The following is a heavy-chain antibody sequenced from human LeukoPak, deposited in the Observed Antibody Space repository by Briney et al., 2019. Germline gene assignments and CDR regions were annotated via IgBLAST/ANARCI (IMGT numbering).Heavy chain of an antibody. V-gene: IGHV4-61*01. Sequence: PSETLSLTCTVSGVSVSSGSYFWTWIRQPPGRGLEWIGYVHYSGSTNHNPSLKSRVTISIDTSKNQFSLDLTSVTAADTAVYYCARGLFSGSFFDYWGQGTLVTVSS. CDR2: VHYSGST. J-gene: IGHJ4*02. D-gene: IGHD1-26*01. CDR3: ARGLFSGSFFDY. CDR1: GVSVSSGSYF.